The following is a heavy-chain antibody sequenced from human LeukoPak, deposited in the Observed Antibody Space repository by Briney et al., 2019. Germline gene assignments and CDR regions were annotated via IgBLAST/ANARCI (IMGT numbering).Heavy chain of an antibody. CDR2: IYYSGST. Sequence: SETLSLTCTVSGGSISSHYWSWIRQPPGKGLEWIGYIYYSGSTNYNPSLKSRVIISVDTSKNQVSLKLSSVTAADTAVYYCARDRGMGYYYYMDVWGKGTTVTVSS. J-gene: IGHJ6*03. V-gene: IGHV4-59*11. D-gene: IGHD3-10*01. CDR3: ARDRGMGYYYYMDV. CDR1: GGSISSHY.